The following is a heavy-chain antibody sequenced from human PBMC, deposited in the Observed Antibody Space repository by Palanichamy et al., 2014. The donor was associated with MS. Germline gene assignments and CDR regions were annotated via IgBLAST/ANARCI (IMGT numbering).Heavy chain of an antibody. CDR2: VYYSGGT. CDR1: GGSISSSSYY. D-gene: IGHD6-19*01. Sequence: QLQLQESGPGLVKPSETLSLTCTVSGGSISSSSYYWGWIRQPPGKELEWIGTVYYSGGTYYNPSLKSRVTISIDTSKNQFSLKLSSVTAADTTVYYCARLGDSSGWMTQANFGAFDIWGQGTMVTVSS. CDR3: ARLGDSSGWMTQANFGAFDI. V-gene: IGHV4-39*01. J-gene: IGHJ3*02.